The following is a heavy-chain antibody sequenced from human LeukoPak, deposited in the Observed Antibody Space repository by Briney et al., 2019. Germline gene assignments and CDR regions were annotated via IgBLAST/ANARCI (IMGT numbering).Heavy chain of an antibody. V-gene: IGHV3-23*01. CDR1: GFTFSHYA. CDR3: AKTPMDDFWSGDFDY. CDR2: ISGSGGST. D-gene: IGHD3-3*01. Sequence: GGSLRLSCAASGFTFSHYAMSWVRQAPGKGLEWVSAISGSGGSTYYADSVKGRFTISRDNSKNTLYLQMNSLRAEDTAVYYCAKTPMDDFWSGDFDYWGQGTLVTVSS. J-gene: IGHJ4*02.